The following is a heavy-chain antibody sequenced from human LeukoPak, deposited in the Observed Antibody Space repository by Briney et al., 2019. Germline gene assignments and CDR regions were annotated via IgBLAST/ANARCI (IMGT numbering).Heavy chain of an antibody. CDR3: ARDGSGWYSYFDY. J-gene: IGHJ4*02. Sequence: ASVKVSCKASGYTFTSYDINWVRQAPGQGLEWMGWINPNSGGTNYAQKFQGRVTMTRDTSISTAYMELSRLRSDDTAVYYCARDGSGWYSYFDYWGQGTLVTVSS. CDR1: GYTFTSYD. D-gene: IGHD6-19*01. CDR2: INPNSGGT. V-gene: IGHV1-2*02.